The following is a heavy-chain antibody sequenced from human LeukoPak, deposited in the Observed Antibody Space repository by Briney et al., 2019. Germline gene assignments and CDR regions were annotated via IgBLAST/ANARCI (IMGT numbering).Heavy chain of an antibody. CDR1: GFTVSSNS. CDR3: ARDVAAPGGVYFDY. D-gene: IGHD3-16*01. CDR2: IYTGGTT. J-gene: IGHJ4*02. V-gene: IGHV3-66*01. Sequence: GSLRLSCAASGFTVSSNSMSWVRQAPGKGLVWVSVIYTGGTTYYADSVKGRFTISRDNSKNTLYLQMNSLRAEDTAVYYCARDVAAPGGVYFDYWGQGTLVTVSS.